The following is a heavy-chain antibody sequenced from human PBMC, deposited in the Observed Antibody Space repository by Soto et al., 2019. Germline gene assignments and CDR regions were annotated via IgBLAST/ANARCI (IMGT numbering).Heavy chain of an antibody. J-gene: IGHJ4*02. CDR2: IYYSGST. Sequence: SETLSLSCTVSGGSMSSGGYYWSWIRQHPGKGLEWIGYIYYSGSTYYNPSLKSRVTISVDTSKNQFSLKLSSVTAADTAVYYCASSFGLAAAGPFHDCGKTTLVTVS. D-gene: IGHD6-13*01. CDR1: GGSMSSGGYY. CDR3: ASSFGLAAAGPFHD. V-gene: IGHV4-31*03.